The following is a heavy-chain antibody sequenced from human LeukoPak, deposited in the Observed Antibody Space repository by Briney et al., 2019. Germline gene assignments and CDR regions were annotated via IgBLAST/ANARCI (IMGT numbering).Heavy chain of an antibody. CDR3: ARDLGYSWFWFDP. CDR1: GFTFSSYS. V-gene: IGHV3-21*01. J-gene: IGHJ5*02. Sequence: GGSLRLSCAASGFTFSSYSMNWVRQAPGKGLEWVSSISSSSSYIYYADSVKGRFTISRDNAKNSLYLQMNSLRAEDTAVYYCARDLGYSWFWFDPWGQGTLVTVSS. CDR2: ISSSSSYI. D-gene: IGHD2-15*01.